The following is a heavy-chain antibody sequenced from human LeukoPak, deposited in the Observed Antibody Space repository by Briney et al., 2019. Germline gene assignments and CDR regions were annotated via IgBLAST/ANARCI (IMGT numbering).Heavy chain of an antibody. CDR1: GFTFSGYT. V-gene: IGHV3-21*01. CDR3: ARVSQLHRDI. CDR2: ISSSSSYM. J-gene: IGHJ3*02. Sequence: PGGSLRLSCAASGFTFSGYTMNWVRQAPGKGLEWVSSISSSSSYMFYADSVKGRFTISRENAKNSLYMQMNSLRAADTAVYYCARVSQLHRDIWGRGTMVIVSS. D-gene: IGHD6-6*01.